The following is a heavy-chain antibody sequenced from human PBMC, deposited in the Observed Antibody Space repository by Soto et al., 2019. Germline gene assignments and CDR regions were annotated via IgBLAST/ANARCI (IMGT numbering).Heavy chain of an antibody. CDR2: IVVGSGNT. J-gene: IGHJ6*02. V-gene: IGHV1-58*01. CDR1: GFTFTSSA. D-gene: IGHD3-3*01. Sequence: SVKVSCKASGFTFTSSAVQWVRQARGQRLEWIGWIVVGSGNTNYAQKFQERVTITRDMSTSTAYMELSSLRSEDTAVYYCAADHYDFWSGYPHGMDVWGQGTTVTSP. CDR3: AADHYDFWSGYPHGMDV.